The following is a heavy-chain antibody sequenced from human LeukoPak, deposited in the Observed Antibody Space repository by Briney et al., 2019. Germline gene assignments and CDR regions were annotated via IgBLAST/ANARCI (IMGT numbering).Heavy chain of an antibody. CDR1: GGTFSSYA. CDR3: ARGDTAMTNFDY. Sequence: ASVKVSCKASGGTFSSYAISWVRQATGQGLEWMGWMSSNNGNTGYAQKFQGRVTMTRDTSISTAYMELSSLRSEDTAVYYCARGDTAMTNFDYWGQGTLVTVSS. D-gene: IGHD5-18*01. J-gene: IGHJ4*02. V-gene: IGHV1-8*02. CDR2: MSSNNGNT.